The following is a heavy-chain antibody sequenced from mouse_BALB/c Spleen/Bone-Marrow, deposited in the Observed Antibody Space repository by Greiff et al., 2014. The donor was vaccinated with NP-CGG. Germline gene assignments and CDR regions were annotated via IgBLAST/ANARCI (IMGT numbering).Heavy chain of an antibody. CDR3: ARDETCDIYWYFDV. CDR2: IRNKANGYTT. CDR1: GFTFTDYY. J-gene: IGHJ1*01. Sequence: DVMLVESGGGLVQPGGSLRLSCAASGFTFTDYYMSWVRQPPGKALEWLGFIRNKANGYTTDDSVSVKGRFTISRDTSQSILYLQMNTQRAEDSATYYGARDETCDIYWYFDVWGAGTTVTVSS. V-gene: IGHV7-3*02.